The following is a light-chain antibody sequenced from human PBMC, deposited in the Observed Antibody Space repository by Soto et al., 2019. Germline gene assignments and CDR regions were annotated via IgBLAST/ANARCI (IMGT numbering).Light chain of an antibody. Sequence: QSALTQPRSVSGSLGQSVTISCTGTSSDVGGYDYVSWYQQHPGKAPKLMISDVTKRPSGVPDRFSGSKSGNTASLTISGLQAEDEADYYCCSYAGYYTHYVFGTGTKVTVL. CDR1: SSDVGGYDY. J-gene: IGLJ1*01. CDR3: CSYAGYYTHYV. V-gene: IGLV2-11*01. CDR2: DVT.